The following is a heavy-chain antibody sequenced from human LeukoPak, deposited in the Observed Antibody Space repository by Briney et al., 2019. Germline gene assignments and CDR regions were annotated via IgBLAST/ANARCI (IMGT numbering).Heavy chain of an antibody. V-gene: IGHV3-23*01. D-gene: IGHD4-17*01. J-gene: IGHJ4*02. CDR3: AKDPYGDYDFDY. CDR1: GLTFSSYA. Sequence: GGSLRLSCAASGLTFSSYAMSWVRQAPGKGLEWVSAISGSGGSTYYADSVKGRFTISRDNSKNTLYLQMNSLRAEDTAVYYCAKDPYGDYDFDYWGQGTLVTVSS. CDR2: ISGSGGST.